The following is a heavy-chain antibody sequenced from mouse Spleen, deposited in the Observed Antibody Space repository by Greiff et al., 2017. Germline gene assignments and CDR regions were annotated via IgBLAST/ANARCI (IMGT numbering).Heavy chain of an antibody. CDR1: GYTFTDYN. J-gene: IGHJ3*01. D-gene: IGHD1-2*01. V-gene: IGHV1-22*01. CDR2: INPNNGGT. CDR3: ARDLLRLAWFAY. Sequence: EVQLQQSGPELVKPGASVKMSCKASGYTFTDYNMHWVKQSHGKSLEWIGYINPNNGGTSYNQKFKGKATLTVNKSSSTAYMELRSLTSEDSAVYYCARDLLRLAWFAYWGQGTLVTVSA.